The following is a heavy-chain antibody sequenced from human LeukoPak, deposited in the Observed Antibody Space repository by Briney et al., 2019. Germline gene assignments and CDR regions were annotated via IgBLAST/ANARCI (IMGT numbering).Heavy chain of an antibody. CDR3: ARAGHDYGDFTFDY. V-gene: IGHV3-48*03. J-gene: IGHJ4*02. D-gene: IGHD4-17*01. Sequence: GGSLRLSCAASGFTFSTYAMYWVRQAPGKGLEWVSYISSSGSTIYYADSVKGRFTISRDNAKNSLYLQMNSLRAEDTAVYYCARAGHDYGDFTFDYWGQGTLVTVSS. CDR2: ISSSGSTI. CDR1: GFTFSTYA.